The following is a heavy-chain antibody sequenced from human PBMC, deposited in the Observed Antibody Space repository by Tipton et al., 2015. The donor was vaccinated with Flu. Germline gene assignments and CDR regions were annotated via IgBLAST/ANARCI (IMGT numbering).Heavy chain of an antibody. V-gene: IGHV4-39*07. CDR1: GGSIRSSSYY. D-gene: IGHD3-22*01. J-gene: IGHJ4*02. Sequence: TLSLTCTVSGGSIRSSSYYWGWIRQPPGKGPEWIGSMLYGGSTYYNPSLESRVTISLDTSKNQFSLKLSSVTAADTAVYYCARDDSGFNDYWGQGILVTVSS. CDR3: ARDDSGFNDY. CDR2: MLYGGST.